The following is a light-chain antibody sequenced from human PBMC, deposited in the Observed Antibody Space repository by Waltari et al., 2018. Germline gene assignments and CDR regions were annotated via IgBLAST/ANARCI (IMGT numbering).Light chain of an antibody. V-gene: IGKV3-15*01. CDR2: GGS. CDR1: WSVGSK. Sequence: EVLMTQSPASLSVSPGDRVTLSCWARWSVGSKLAGYQQKPGQAPRLLIYGGSTRATGIPDRFSGGGSETEFTLTISSLQSEDSAVYFCQQYNDWPPYTFGQGTTLEI. J-gene: IGKJ2*01. CDR3: QQYNDWPPYT.